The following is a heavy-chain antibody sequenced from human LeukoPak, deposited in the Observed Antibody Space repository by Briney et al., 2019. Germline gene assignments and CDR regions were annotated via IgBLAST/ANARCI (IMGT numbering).Heavy chain of an antibody. V-gene: IGHV1-69*13. CDR2: IIPIFGTA. CDR3: ARDKVPYYYDSSGYFFPAFDI. CDR1: GGTFSSYA. Sequence: SVKVSCKASGGTFSSYAISWVRQAPGQGLEWMGGIIPIFGTANYAQKFQGRVTITADESASTAYMELSSLRSEDTAVYYCARDKVPYYYDSSGYFFPAFDIWGQGTMVTVSS. D-gene: IGHD3-22*01. J-gene: IGHJ3*02.